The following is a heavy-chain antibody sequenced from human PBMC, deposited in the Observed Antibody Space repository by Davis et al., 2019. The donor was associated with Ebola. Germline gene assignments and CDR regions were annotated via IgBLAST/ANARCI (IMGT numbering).Heavy chain of an antibody. Sequence: PGGSLRLSCATSGLTFDDYAMHWFRHAPGKGLEWVLGITLNSGTTAYADSVKGRFTISRDNAKDSLYLQMNSLRTEDTAFYYCAKDFYGSGSYIDAWGQGTLVAVSS. J-gene: IGHJ5*02. CDR2: ITLNSGTT. V-gene: IGHV3-9*01. CDR3: AKDFYGSGSYIDA. D-gene: IGHD3-10*01. CDR1: GLTFDDYA.